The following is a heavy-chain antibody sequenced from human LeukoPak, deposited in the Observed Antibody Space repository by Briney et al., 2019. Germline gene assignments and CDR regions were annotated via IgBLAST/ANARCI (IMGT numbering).Heavy chain of an antibody. J-gene: IGHJ3*01. CDR2: IYYSGST. Sequence: SETLSLTCTVSGGSISSYYWSWIRQPPGKGLEWIGYIYYSGSTNYNPSLKSRVTISVDTSKDQFSLKLSSVTAADTAVYYCAGGEGAAGIYDAFDFWGQGTLVAVSS. V-gene: IGHV4-59*01. CDR3: AGGEGAAGIYDAFDF. D-gene: IGHD3-16*01. CDR1: GGSISSYY.